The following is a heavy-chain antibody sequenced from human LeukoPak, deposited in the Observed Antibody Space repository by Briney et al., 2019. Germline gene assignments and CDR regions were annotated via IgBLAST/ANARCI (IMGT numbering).Heavy chain of an antibody. Sequence: GGPLRFSGAASGFTSSGYSINWVRQAPGKGLNGFSPIRIISSYIYYADSVKGRFTISRDNAKNSLYLQMNSLRAEDTAVYYCARGLLWFGEEGDYYYYGMDVWGQGTTVTVSS. CDR2: IRIISSYI. V-gene: IGHV3-21*01. CDR1: GFTSSGYS. D-gene: IGHD3-10*01. CDR3: ARGLLWFGEEGDYYYYGMDV. J-gene: IGHJ6*02.